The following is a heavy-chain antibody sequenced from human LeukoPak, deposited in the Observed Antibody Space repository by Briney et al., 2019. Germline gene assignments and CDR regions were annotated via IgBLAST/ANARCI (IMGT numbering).Heavy chain of an antibody. CDR3: AKTHYDILDF. CDR1: GFTFSSYA. V-gene: IGHV3-23*01. CDR2: INGGSSGST. J-gene: IGHJ4*02. Sequence: GGSLRLSCAASGFTFSSYAMSWVRQAPGKGLEWVSAINGGSSGSTYYTDSVKGRFTISRDNSKNTLYLQMNSLRAEDTAVYYCAKTHYDILDFWVQGTLVTVSS. D-gene: IGHD3-9*01.